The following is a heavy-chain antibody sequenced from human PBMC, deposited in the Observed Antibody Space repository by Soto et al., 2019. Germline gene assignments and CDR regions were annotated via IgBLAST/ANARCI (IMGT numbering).Heavy chain of an antibody. D-gene: IGHD1-26*01. J-gene: IGHJ4*02. CDR3: ARDPSIVGASALDY. Sequence: ASVKVSCKASGYTFSSYGISWVRQAPGQGLEWMGWISAYNGNTNYAQKVQGRVTMTTDTSTSTAYMELRSLRSDDTAVYYCARDPSIVGASALDYWGQGTQVTVSS. CDR2: ISAYNGNT. CDR1: GYTFSSYG. V-gene: IGHV1-18*01.